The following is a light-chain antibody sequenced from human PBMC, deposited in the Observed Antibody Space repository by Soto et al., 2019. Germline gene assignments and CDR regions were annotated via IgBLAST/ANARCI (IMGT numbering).Light chain of an antibody. V-gene: IGKV1-5*01. J-gene: IGKJ1*01. CDR1: QSISKW. CDR3: QQYNGYSTWT. Sequence: DLQMTQSPSILSASVGDRVTITCRASQSISKWVVWYQQKPGQAPKLLIFDASILASGVPSRFSGSGSGTEFTLTISSLQPDDFATYYCQQYNGYSTWTFGQGTKVEIK. CDR2: DAS.